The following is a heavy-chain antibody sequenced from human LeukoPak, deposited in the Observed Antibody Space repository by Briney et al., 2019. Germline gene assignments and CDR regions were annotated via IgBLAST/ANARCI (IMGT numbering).Heavy chain of an antibody. V-gene: IGHV5-51*01. CDR3: ARLAKTRRDGYNFGFDS. D-gene: IGHD5-24*01. Sequence: GESLKISCKGSGYSFTNYWIGWVRQMPGRGLQWLGIIHPEDSDTRQSPAFRGHVTMSADRSISTAYLQWSSLESSDSATYYCARLAKTRRDGYNFGFDSWGQGTLVTVSS. CDR1: GYSFTNYW. J-gene: IGHJ4*02. CDR2: IHPEDSDT.